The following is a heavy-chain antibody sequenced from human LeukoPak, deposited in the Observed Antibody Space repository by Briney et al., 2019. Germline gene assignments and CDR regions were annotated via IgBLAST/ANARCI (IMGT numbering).Heavy chain of an antibody. Sequence: GGSLRLSCAASGFTVSSSYMSWVRQAPGKGLEWVTDIYSGGNTYYADSVKGRFNISRDNSKNTLYLQMNSLRAEDTAVYYCAREKYYYDSSGYNNWFDPWGQGTLVTVSS. D-gene: IGHD3-22*01. V-gene: IGHV3-53*01. CDR2: IYSGGNT. CDR1: GFTVSSSY. J-gene: IGHJ5*02. CDR3: AREKYYYDSSGYNNWFDP.